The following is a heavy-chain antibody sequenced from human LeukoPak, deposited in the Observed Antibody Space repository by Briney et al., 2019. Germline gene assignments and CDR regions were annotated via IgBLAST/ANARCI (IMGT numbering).Heavy chain of an antibody. CDR3: ARYTAMVFDP. Sequence: SETLSLTCTVSGYSISSGYYWGWIRQPPGKGLEWIGYIYYSGSTNYNPSLKSRVTISVDTSKNQFSLKLSSVTAADTAVYYCARYTAMVFDPWGQGTLVTVSS. J-gene: IGHJ5*02. CDR1: GYSISSGYY. CDR2: IYYSGST. V-gene: IGHV4-38-2*02. D-gene: IGHD5-18*01.